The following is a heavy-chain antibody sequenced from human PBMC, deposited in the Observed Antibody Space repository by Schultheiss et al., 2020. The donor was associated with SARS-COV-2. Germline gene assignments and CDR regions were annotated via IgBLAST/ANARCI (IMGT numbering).Heavy chain of an antibody. J-gene: IGHJ4*02. D-gene: IGHD6-6*01. V-gene: IGHV3-30*07. CDR2: ISYDGSNK. CDR1: GFTFSSYA. Sequence: GGSLRLSCAASGFTFSSYAMHWVRQAPGKGLEWVAVISYDGSNKYYADSVKGRFTISRDNAKNSLYLQMNSLRAEDTAVYYCARGQLQYYFDSWGQGTLVTVSS. CDR3: ARGQLQYYFDS.